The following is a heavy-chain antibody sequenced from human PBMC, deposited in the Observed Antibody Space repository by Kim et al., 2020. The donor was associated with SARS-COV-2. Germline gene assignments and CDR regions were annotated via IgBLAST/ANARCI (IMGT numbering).Heavy chain of an antibody. Sequence: GGSLRLSCAASGFTVSSNYMSWVRQAPGKGLEWVSVIYSGGSTYYADSVKGRFTISRHNSKNTLYLQMNSLRAEDTAVYYCARVGWDYSNYPYYYYGMDVWGQGTTVTVSS. V-gene: IGHV3-53*04. CDR3: ARVGWDYSNYPYYYYGMDV. CDR1: GFTVSSNY. CDR2: IYSGGST. D-gene: IGHD4-4*01. J-gene: IGHJ6*02.